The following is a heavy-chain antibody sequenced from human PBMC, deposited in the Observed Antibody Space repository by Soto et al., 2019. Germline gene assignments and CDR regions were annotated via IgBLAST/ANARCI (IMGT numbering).Heavy chain of an antibody. J-gene: IGHJ4*02. Sequence: QVQLQESGPGLVKPSETLSLTCSVSGGSISSHHWSWIRQSPGKGLEWIGFIYDSGSTNYNPSLRSRATISADTSKNQFSLKLTSVTAADTAVSYCAREGIRGFEDYWGQGTLVTVSS. CDR1: GGSISSHH. V-gene: IGHV4-59*11. CDR3: AREGIRGFEDY. D-gene: IGHD3-10*01. CDR2: IYDSGST.